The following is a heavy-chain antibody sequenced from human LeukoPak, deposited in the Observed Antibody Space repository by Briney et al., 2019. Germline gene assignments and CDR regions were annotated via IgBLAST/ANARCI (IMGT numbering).Heavy chain of an antibody. J-gene: IGHJ5*02. CDR1: GGSISSYY. CDR3: ARDLRFDP. CDR2: IYYSGST. Sequence: SETLSLTCTVSGGSISSYYWSWIRQPPGKGLEWIGYIYYSGSTNYNPSLKSRVTISVDTSKDQFSLKLSSVTAADTAVYYCARDLRFDPWGQGTLVTVSS. V-gene: IGHV4-59*01.